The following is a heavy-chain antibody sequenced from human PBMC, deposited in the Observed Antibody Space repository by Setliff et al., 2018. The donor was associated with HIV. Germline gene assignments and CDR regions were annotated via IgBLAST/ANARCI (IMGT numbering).Heavy chain of an antibody. V-gene: IGHV1-2*02. Sequence: ASVKVSCKTAGYTFTAYFLQWVRQAPGQGLEWIGWISPNTGDTGIALKFQGRVTMTRDTSTSATYLELDRLTYDDTAIYYCARGGYYTSGTWFDPWGQGTLVTVSS. J-gene: IGHJ5*02. CDR1: GYTFTAYF. CDR2: ISPNTGDT. D-gene: IGHD3-10*01. CDR3: ARGGYYTSGTWFDP.